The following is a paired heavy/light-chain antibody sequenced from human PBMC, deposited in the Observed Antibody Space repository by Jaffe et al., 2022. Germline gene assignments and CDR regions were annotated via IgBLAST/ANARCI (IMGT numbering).Light chain of an antibody. J-gene: IGKJ4*01. CDR1: QGISSA. Sequence: AIQLTQSPSSLSASVGDRVTITCRASQGISSALAWYQQKPGKAPKLLIYDASSLESGVPSRFSGSGSGTDFTLTISSLQPEDFATYYCQQFNNHPLTFGGGTKVEIK. CDR3: QQFNNHPLT. CDR2: DAS. V-gene: IGKV1D-13*01.
Heavy chain of an antibody. CDR1: GFTFSSYE. CDR3: ARDKRDILTGYYPNAFDI. CDR2: ISSSGSTI. V-gene: IGHV3-48*03. D-gene: IGHD3-9*01. J-gene: IGHJ3*02. Sequence: EVQLVESGGGLVQPGGSLRLSCAASGFTFSSYEMNWVRQAPGKGLEWVSYISSSGSTIYYADSVKGRFTISRDNAKNSLYLQMNSLRAEDTAVYYCARDKRDILTGYYPNAFDIWGQGTMVTVSS.